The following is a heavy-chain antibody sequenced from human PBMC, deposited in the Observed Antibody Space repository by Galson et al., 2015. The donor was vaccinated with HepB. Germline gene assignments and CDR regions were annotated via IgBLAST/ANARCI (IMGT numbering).Heavy chain of an antibody. CDR3: AENLGYCSSTSCRTGHNAFDI. J-gene: IGHJ3*02. CDR1: GFTFSSYA. D-gene: IGHD2-2*01. Sequence: SLRLSCAASGFTFSSYAMSWVRQAPGKGLEWVSAISGSGGSTYYADSVKGRFTISRDNSKNTLYLQMNSLRAEDTAVYYCAENLGYCSSTSCRTGHNAFDIWGQGTMVTVSS. CDR2: ISGSGGST. V-gene: IGHV3-23*01.